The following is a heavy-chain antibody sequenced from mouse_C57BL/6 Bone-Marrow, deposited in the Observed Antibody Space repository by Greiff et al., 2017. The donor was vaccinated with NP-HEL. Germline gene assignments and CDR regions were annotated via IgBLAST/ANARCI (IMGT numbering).Heavy chain of an antibody. D-gene: IGHD1-1*01. J-gene: IGHJ3*01. CDR2: IDPEDGDT. V-gene: IGHV14-1*01. CDR3: TTSYYYGSSPFAY. Sequence: VHVKQSGAELVRPGASVKLSCTASGFNIKDYYMHWVKQRPEQGLEWIGRIDPEDGDTEYAPKFQGKATMTADTSSNTAYLQLSSLTSEDTAVYYCTTSYYYGSSPFAYWGQGTLVTVSA. CDR1: GFNIKDYY.